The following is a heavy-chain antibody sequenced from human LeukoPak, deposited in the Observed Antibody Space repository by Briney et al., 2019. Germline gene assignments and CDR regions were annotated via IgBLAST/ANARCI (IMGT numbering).Heavy chain of an antibody. CDR2: ISSISSYI. Sequence: GGSLRLSLAASGFTFSSYSMNSVRQAPGKGLEWVSSISSISSYIYYADSVKGRFTISRDNAKNSLYLQMNSLRAEDTAVYYCARDPTPRYCSGGSCYTHYGMDVWGQGTTVTVSS. V-gene: IGHV3-21*01. J-gene: IGHJ6*02. CDR1: GFTFSSYS. CDR3: ARDPTPRYCSGGSCYTHYGMDV. D-gene: IGHD2-15*01.